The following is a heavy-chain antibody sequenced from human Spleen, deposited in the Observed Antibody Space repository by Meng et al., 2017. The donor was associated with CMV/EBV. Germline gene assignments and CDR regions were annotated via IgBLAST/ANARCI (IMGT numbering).Heavy chain of an antibody. CDR1: GFTFRSYA. Sequence: CAASGFTFRSYAMNWVRRAPGKGLEWVSSISDRSNYIYYADSVKGRFTISRDDAKNSLYLQMNGLRAADTALYYCARSGLAQYVDSWGQGILVTVSS. V-gene: IGHV3-21*01. D-gene: IGHD6-19*01. CDR3: ARSGLAQYVDS. CDR2: ISDRSNYI. J-gene: IGHJ4*02.